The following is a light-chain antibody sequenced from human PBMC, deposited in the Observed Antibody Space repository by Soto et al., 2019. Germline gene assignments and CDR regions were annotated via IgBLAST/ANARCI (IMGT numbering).Light chain of an antibody. CDR3: QQRSQWPWT. V-gene: IGKV3D-20*02. J-gene: IGKJ1*01. Sequence: IVLTQSPVTLSLSPGEGATLSCRASQSVSRSYLEWYQQKPGQAPRLLIYDASNRATGIAARFSGGGSGTDFTLTISSPEPEDFAVYYCQQRSQWPWTFGQGTKVDIK. CDR1: QSVSRSY. CDR2: DAS.